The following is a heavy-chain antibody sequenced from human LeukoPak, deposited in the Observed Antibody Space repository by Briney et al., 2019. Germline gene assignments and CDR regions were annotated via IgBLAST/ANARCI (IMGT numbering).Heavy chain of an antibody. CDR2: IDWDDDK. V-gene: IGHV2-70*11. D-gene: IGHD6-13*01. CDR1: GFSLSTSGMC. Sequence: SGPALVKPTQTLTLTCTFSGFSLSTSGMCVSWIRQPPGKALEGLARIDWDDDKYYSTSLKTRLTISKDTSKNQVVLTMTNMDPVDTATYYCARINSSSRKAFDIWGQGTMVTVSS. J-gene: IGHJ3*02. CDR3: ARINSSSRKAFDI.